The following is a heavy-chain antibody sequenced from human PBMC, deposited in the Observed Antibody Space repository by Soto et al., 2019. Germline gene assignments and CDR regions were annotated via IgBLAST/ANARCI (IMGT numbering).Heavy chain of an antibody. D-gene: IGHD3-10*01. CDR3: TRIEKGSATYT. V-gene: IGHV2-26*01. CDR1: GFSLSNTRMG. J-gene: IGHJ5*02. Sequence: QVTLKESGPVLVKPTETLTLTCTVSGFSLSNTRMGVSWIRQPPGKALEWLAHIFSNDEKSYSTSLKSRLTISKDTSKSQVVLSMTNMDPVDTASYYCTRIEKGSATYTWGQGTLVTVSS. CDR2: IFSNDEK.